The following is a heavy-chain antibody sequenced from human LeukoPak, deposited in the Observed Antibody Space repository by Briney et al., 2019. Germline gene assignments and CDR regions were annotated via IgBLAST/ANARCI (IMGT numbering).Heavy chain of an antibody. CDR3: AREEGIVVVVPANPWFDP. J-gene: IGHJ5*02. D-gene: IGHD2-15*01. CDR2: IYYSGST. Sequence: SETLSLTCTVSGGSISSSSYYWGWIRQPPGKGLEWIGSIYYSGSTYYNPSLKSRVTISVDTSKNQFSLKLSSVTAADTAVYYCAREEGIVVVVPANPWFDPWGQGTLVTVSS. CDR1: GGSISSSSYY. V-gene: IGHV4-39*07.